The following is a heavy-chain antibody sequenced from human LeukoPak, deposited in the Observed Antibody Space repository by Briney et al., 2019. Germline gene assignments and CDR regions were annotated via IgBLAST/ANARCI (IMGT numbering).Heavy chain of an antibody. J-gene: IGHJ4*02. Sequence: SGGSLRLSCAASGFTFSSYSMNWVRQAPGKGLEWVANIKQDGSEKYYVDSVKGRFTISRDNAKNSLYLQMNSLRAEDTAVYYCARRRYSGSSQHFDYWGQGTLVTVSS. D-gene: IGHD1-26*01. CDR3: ARRRYSGSSQHFDY. CDR2: IKQDGSEK. CDR1: GFTFSSYS. V-gene: IGHV3-7*01.